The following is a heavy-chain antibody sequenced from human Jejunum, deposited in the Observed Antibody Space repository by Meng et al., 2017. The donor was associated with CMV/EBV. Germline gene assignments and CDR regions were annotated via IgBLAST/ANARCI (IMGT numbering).Heavy chain of an antibody. V-gene: IGHV3-74*01. CDR2: IKSGGTNI. CDR3: LKLPPGY. Sequence: VQLVCSGGGLIQPWGSLRLSCVVSGFSSDDFWVDWVRQAPGKGPLWVSRIKSGGTNIKYADSVKGRFTISGDNAKNTVYLQMNNLRDEDTAVYYCLKLPPGYWGQGTLVTVSS. D-gene: IGHD2-21*01. CDR1: GFSSDDFW. J-gene: IGHJ4*02.